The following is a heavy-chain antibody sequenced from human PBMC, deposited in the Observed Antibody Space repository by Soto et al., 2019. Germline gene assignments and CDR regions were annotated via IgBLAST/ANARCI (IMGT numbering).Heavy chain of an antibody. D-gene: IGHD1-26*01. Sequence: QVPLQQLGAGLLKPSETLSLTCAVYGGSFSGYYWSWIRQPPGKGLEWIGEINHSGSTNYNPSLKSGVAISAGGAKSPFALKLISMTAADTAVYYGARAPEGGRDYFDYRCQGTLVTVSS. CDR2: INHSGST. CDR1: GGSFSGYY. V-gene: IGHV4-34*01. J-gene: IGHJ4*02. CDR3: ARAPEGGRDYFDY.